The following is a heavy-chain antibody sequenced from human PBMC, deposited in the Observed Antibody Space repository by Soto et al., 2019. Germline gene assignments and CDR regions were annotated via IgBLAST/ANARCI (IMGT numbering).Heavy chain of an antibody. D-gene: IGHD2-2*02. CDR2: ISYDGSNK. J-gene: IGHJ6*02. Sequence: GGSLRLSCAASGFTFSSYAMHWVRQAPGKGLEWVAVISYDGSNKYYADSVKGRFTISRDNSKNTLYLQMNSLRAEDTAVYYCARDRVVPAAIEYYYYYYGMDVWGQGTMVTVSS. V-gene: IGHV3-30-3*01. CDR1: GFTFSSYA. CDR3: ARDRVVPAAIEYYYYYYGMDV.